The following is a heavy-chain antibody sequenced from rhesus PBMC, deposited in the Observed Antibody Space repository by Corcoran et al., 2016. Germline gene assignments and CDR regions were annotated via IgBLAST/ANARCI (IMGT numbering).Heavy chain of an antibody. J-gene: IGHJ1*01. V-gene: IGHV4-122*02. CDR1: GGSISSGYYY. CDR2: ITYSGST. CDR3: ARAYSWNTPPGGYFEF. D-gene: IGHD1-20*01. Sequence: QVQLQESGPGLVKPSETLSLTCAVSGGSISSGYYYWSWIRQPPGKGLEWIGYITYSGSTSYNPSLKSRVPISRDTSKNQFSLKLSSVTAADTAVYYCARAYSWNTPPGGYFEFWGQGALVTVSS.